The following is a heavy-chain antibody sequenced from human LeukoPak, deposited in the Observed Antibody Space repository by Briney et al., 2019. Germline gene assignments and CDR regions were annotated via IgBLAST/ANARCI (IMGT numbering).Heavy chain of an antibody. CDR1: GGSISSSSYY. D-gene: IGHD6-13*01. CDR2: IYYSGST. CDR3: FRSSWYYYYYGMDV. J-gene: IGHJ6*02. V-gene: IGHV4-39*07. Sequence: PSETLSLTCTVSGGSISSSSYYWGWIRQPPGKGLEWVGSIYYSGSTYYNPSLKSRVTISVDTSKNQFSLKLSSVTAADTAVYYCFRSSWYYYYYGMDVWGQGATVTVSS.